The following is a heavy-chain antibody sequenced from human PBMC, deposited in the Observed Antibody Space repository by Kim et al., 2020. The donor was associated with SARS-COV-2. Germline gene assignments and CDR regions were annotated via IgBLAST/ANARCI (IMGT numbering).Heavy chain of an antibody. V-gene: IGHV3-49*04. CDR3: SREWYSDSWEDFSYY. CDR1: GFTLGDYA. CDR2: IRNNAYGGTT. D-gene: IGHD6-13*01. Sequence: GGSLRLSCSVSGFTLGDYAMSWVRQAPGEGLQWVGFIRNNAYGGTTQYAASVKGRFTISRDDSTNIVHLQMNSLKNEDTADYYRSREWYSDSWEDFSYY. J-gene: IGHJ6*03.